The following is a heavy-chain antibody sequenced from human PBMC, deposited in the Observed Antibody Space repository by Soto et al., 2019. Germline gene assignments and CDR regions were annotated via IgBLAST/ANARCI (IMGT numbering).Heavy chain of an antibody. CDR2: INHSGST. J-gene: IGHJ4*02. CDR1: GGSFSGYY. D-gene: IGHD3-10*01. CDR3: ARSDRGVTNPIFDY. V-gene: IGHV4-34*01. Sequence: PSETLSLTCAVYGGSFSGYYWSWIRQPPGKGLEWIGEINHSGSTNYNPSLKSRVTISVDTSKNQFSLKLSSVTAADTAVYYCARSDRGVTNPIFDYWGQGTLVTVSS.